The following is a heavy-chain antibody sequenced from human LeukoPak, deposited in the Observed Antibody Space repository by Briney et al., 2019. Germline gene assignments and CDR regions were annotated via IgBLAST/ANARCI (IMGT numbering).Heavy chain of an antibody. J-gene: IGHJ4*02. V-gene: IGHV1-2*02. CDR2: INPNSGGT. Sequence: ASVKVSCKASGYTFTGYYMHWVRQAPGQGLEWMGWINPNSGGTNYAQKFQGRVTMTEDTSTDTAYMELSSLRSEDTAVYYCATRITTGLDYWGQGTLVTVSS. CDR1: GYTFTGYY. CDR3: ATRITTGLDY. D-gene: IGHD3-22*01.